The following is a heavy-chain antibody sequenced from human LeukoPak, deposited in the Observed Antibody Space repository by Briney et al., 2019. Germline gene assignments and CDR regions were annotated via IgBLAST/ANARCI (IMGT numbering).Heavy chain of an antibody. CDR2: IVVGSGNT. CDR3: AAARDDYGDYTYYYYGMDV. J-gene: IGHJ6*02. V-gene: IGHV1-58*01. CDR1: GFTFTSSA. Sequence: SVKVSCKASGFTFTSSAVQWVRQARGQRLEWIGWIVVGSGNTNYAQKFQERVTITRDMSTSTAYMELSSLRSEDTAVYHCAAARDDYGDYTYYYYGMDVWGQGTTVTVSS. D-gene: IGHD4-17*01.